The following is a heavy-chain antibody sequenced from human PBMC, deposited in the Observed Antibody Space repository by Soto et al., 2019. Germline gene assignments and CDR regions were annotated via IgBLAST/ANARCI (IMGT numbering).Heavy chain of an antibody. D-gene: IGHD2-15*01. J-gene: IGHJ4*02. V-gene: IGHV3-33*01. Sequence: ESGGGVVQPGRSLRLSCAASGFTFSSYGMHWVRQAPGKGLEWVAVIWYDGSNKYYADSVKGRFTISRDNSKNTLYLQMNSLRAEDTAVYYCARGGLVHGSGDYWGQGTLVTVSS. CDR3: ARGGLVHGSGDY. CDR1: GFTFSSYG. CDR2: IWYDGSNK.